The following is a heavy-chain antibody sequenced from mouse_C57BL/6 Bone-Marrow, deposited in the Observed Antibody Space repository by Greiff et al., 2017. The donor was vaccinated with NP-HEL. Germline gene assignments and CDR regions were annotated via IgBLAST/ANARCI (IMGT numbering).Heavy chain of an antibody. V-gene: IGHV1-55*01. J-gene: IGHJ1*03. D-gene: IGHD1-1*01. Sequence: QVQLQQPGAELVKPGASVKMSCKASGSTFTSYWITWVKQRPGQGLEWIGDIYPGSGSTNYNEKFKSKATLTVDTSSSTAYMQLSSLTSEDSAVYYCARREYYYGSSGYWYFDVWGTGTTVTVSS. CDR1: GSTFTSYW. CDR2: IYPGSGST. CDR3: ARREYYYGSSGYWYFDV.